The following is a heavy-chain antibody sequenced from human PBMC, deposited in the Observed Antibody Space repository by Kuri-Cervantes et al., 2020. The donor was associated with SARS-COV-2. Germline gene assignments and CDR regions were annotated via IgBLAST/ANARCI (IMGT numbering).Heavy chain of an antibody. CDR2: IYYSGST. CDR3: ARYYYGSGSARGGRDY. CDR1: GGSISSGDYY. Sequence: LRLSCTVSGGSISSGDYYWSWIRQPPGKGLEWIGYIYYSGSTYYNPSLKSRVTISVDTSKNQFSLKLSSVTAADTAVYYCARYYYGSGSARGGRDYWGQGTLVTVSS. J-gene: IGHJ4*02. V-gene: IGHV4-30-4*08. D-gene: IGHD3-10*01.